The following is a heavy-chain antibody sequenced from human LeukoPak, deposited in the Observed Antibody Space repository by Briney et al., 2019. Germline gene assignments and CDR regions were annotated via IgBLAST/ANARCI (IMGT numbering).Heavy chain of an antibody. D-gene: IGHD2-2*02. J-gene: IGHJ5*02. Sequence: GESLKISCKGSGYSFTSYWIGWVRQMPGKGLEWMGIIYPGDSDTRYSPSFQGQVTISADKSISTAYLQWSSPKASDTAMYYCARRVGYCSSTSCYTSGDYNWFDPWGQGTLVTVSS. V-gene: IGHV5-51*01. CDR3: ARRVGYCSSTSCYTSGDYNWFDP. CDR2: IYPGDSDT. CDR1: GYSFTSYW.